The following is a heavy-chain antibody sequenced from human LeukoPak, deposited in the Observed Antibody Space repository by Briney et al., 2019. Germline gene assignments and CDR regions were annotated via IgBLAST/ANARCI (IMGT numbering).Heavy chain of an antibody. D-gene: IGHD6-19*01. CDR3: ARVSDSSGWYIHYYYYMDV. CDR2: IYHSGST. CDR1: GGSFSDYY. Sequence: SETLSLTCAVYGGSFSDYYWGWIRQPPGKGLEWIGSIYHSGSTYYNPSLKSRVTISVDTSKNQFSLKLSSVTAADTAVYYCARVSDSSGWYIHYYYYMDVWGKGTTVTVSS. V-gene: IGHV4-38-2*01. J-gene: IGHJ6*03.